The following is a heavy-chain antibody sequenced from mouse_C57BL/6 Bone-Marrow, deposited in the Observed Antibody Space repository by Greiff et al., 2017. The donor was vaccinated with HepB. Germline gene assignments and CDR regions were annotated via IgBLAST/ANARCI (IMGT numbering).Heavy chain of an antibody. D-gene: IGHD1-1*01. CDR3: ARGSTAWCAY. J-gene: IGHJ3*01. CDR2: IDPSDSDT. Sequence: VQLQQPGAELVRPGSSVKLSCKASGYTFTSYWMHWVKQRPIQGLEWIGNIDPSDSDTHYNQKFKDKATLTVDKSSSTAYMQLSSLTSEDSAVYYCARGSTAWCAYWGQGTRVTVSA. V-gene: IGHV1-52*01. CDR1: GYTFTSYW.